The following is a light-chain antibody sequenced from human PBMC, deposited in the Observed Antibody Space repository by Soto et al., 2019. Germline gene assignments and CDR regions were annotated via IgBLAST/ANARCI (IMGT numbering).Light chain of an antibody. CDR2: DAS. V-gene: IGKV3D-20*01. CDR1: ESVSSNQ. Sequence: VWTQSPATLSLSPGERAALSCESSESVSSNQLAWYQQQPPLAPRLLIYDASSRASGIPERFSGSGSGTGFIPPISSLEPEDSAVYYCQQYNNWPPITLRQGTRLEIK. CDR3: QQYNNWPPIT. J-gene: IGKJ5*01.